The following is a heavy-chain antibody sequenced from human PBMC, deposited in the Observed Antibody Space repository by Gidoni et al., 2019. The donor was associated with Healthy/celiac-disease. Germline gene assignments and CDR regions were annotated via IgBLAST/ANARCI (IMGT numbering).Heavy chain of an antibody. Sequence: QVQLVQSGAEVKKPGSSVKVSCKASGGTFSSYAISWVRQAPGQGLEWMGRIIPILGIANYAQKFQGRVTITADKSTSTAYMELSSLRSEDTAVYYCASDYGDYEYPLDYWGQGTLVTVSS. CDR1: GGTFSSYA. CDR3: ASDYGDYEYPLDY. V-gene: IGHV1-69*09. J-gene: IGHJ4*02. D-gene: IGHD4-17*01. CDR2: IIPILGIA.